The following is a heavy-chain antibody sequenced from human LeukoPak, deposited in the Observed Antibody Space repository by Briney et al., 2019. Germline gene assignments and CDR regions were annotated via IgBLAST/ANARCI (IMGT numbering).Heavy chain of an antibody. V-gene: IGHV1-46*01. Sequence: GASVTVSCKASGYTFTSYYMHWVRQAPGQGLEWMGVINPSGGSTSYAQKFQGRVTMTRDTSTSTVYMELSSLRSEDTAVYYCARAFRWLLSSDRYYFDYWGQGTLVTVSS. CDR1: GYTFTSYY. D-gene: IGHD3-3*01. CDR3: ARAFRWLLSSDRYYFDY. J-gene: IGHJ4*02. CDR2: INPSGGST.